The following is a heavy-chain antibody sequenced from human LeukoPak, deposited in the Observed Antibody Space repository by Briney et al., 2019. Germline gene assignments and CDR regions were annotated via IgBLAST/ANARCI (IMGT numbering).Heavy chain of an antibody. CDR3: AEEPSLLPSY. V-gene: IGHV3-23*01. CDR2: ISGSGGST. J-gene: IGHJ4*02. CDR1: GFTFSSYA. Sequence: GGPLRLSCAASGFTFSSYAMSWVRQAPGKGLEWVSAISGSGGSTYYADSVKGRFAISRDNSKNTLYLQMNILRAEDTAVYYCAEEPSLLPSYWGQGTLVTVSS. D-gene: IGHD2-15*01.